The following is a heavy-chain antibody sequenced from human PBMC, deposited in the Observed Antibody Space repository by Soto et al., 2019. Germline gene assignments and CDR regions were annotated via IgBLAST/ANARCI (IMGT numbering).Heavy chain of an antibody. CDR3: ARELRGTDTFDY. CDR2: IYHSGST. Sequence: PSETLSLTCAVSGYSISSGYYWGWIRQPPGKGLEWIGNIYHSGSTYNNPSLKSRVTISVDMSKNQFSLKLSSVTAADTAVYYCARELRGTDTFDYWGQGTLVTVSS. CDR1: GYSISSGYY. V-gene: IGHV4-38-2*02. J-gene: IGHJ4*02. D-gene: IGHD1-1*01.